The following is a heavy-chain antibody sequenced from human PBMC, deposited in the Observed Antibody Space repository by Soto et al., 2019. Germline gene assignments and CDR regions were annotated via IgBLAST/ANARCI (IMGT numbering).Heavy chain of an antibody. CDR3: AKDLIGGVVTETNAFDI. CDR2: ISGSGGST. J-gene: IGHJ3*02. V-gene: IGHV3-23*01. D-gene: IGHD2-21*02. CDR1: GLTFSRYA. Sequence: GGSLRLSCAASGLTFSRYAMSWVRQAPGKGLEWVSAISGSGGSTYYADSVKGRFTISRDNSKHTLYLQRNSLRAEDTALYYCAKDLIGGVVTETNAFDIWGQGTMVTVSS.